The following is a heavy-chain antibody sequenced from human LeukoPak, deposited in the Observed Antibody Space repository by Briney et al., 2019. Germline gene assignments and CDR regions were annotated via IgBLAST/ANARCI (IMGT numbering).Heavy chain of an antibody. CDR1: GYSISSGYY. V-gene: IGHV4-38-2*01. CDR2: IYHSGST. CDR3: ARLILGITVTTPDY. D-gene: IGHD4-11*01. Sequence: SETLSLTCAVSGYSISSGYYWGRIRQPPGKGLEWIGSIYHSGSTYYNPSLKSRVTTSVDTSKNQFSLKLSSVTVADTAVYYCARLILGITVTTPDYWGQGTLVTVSS. J-gene: IGHJ4*02.